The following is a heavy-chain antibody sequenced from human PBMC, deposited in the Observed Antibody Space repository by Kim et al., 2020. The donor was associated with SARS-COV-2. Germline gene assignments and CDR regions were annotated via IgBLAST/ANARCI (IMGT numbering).Heavy chain of an antibody. D-gene: IGHD2-2*01. CDR1: GGSFSGYY. CDR2: INHSGST. J-gene: IGHJ3*02. CDR3: ARIHGRYQLLWTQTRGDAFDI. V-gene: IGHV4-34*01. Sequence: SETLSLTCAVYGGSFSGYYWSWIRQPPGKGLEWIGEINHSGSTNYNPSLKSRVTISVDTSKNQFSLKLSSVTAADTAVYYCARIHGRYQLLWTQTRGDAFDIWGQGTMVTVSS.